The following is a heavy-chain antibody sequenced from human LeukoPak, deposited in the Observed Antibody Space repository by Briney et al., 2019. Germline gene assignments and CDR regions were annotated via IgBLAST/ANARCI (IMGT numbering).Heavy chain of an antibody. CDR1: GFTFSSSW. Sequence: GGSLRLSCAASGFTFSSSWMNWVRQAPWKGLVWVANIKQDGSETYYVDSVKGRFTISRDNARNSLYLQMSSLRVEDTAVYYCARGGLDGWIHLWPSSHFDYWGQGTLVTVSS. D-gene: IGHD5-18*01. CDR2: IKQDGSET. J-gene: IGHJ4*02. V-gene: IGHV3-7*01. CDR3: ARGGLDGWIHLWPSSHFDY.